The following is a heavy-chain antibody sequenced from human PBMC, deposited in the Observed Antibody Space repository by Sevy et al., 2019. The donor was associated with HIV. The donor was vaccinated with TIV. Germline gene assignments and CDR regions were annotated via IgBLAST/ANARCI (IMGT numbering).Heavy chain of an antibody. V-gene: IGHV4-34*01. CDR2: INESGIT. CDR1: DGSFSGYY. J-gene: IGHJ5*02. CDR3: ARSPPVVVVPGAPSWFDP. Sequence: SETLSLTCAVHDGSFSGYYWNWIRQLPGMGLEWIGEINESGITYYNPSLKSRVTISVDTSKKQFSLKLNSVTAADTAVYFCARSPPVVVVPGAPSWFDPWGQGTLVTVSS. D-gene: IGHD2-2*01.